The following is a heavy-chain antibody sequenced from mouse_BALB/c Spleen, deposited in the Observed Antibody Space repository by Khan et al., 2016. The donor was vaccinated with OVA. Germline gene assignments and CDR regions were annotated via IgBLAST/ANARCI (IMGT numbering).Heavy chain of an antibody. CDR2: ISSGISTI. V-gene: IGHV5-17*02. D-gene: IGHD1-2*01. J-gene: IGHJ4*01. CDR3: ASPVITTSNGAMDY. Sequence: EVELVESGGGLVQPGGSRKLSCAASGFTFSNFGMYWVRQAPEKGLEWVAYISSGISTIYYADSVKGRFTISRDNPKNTLFLQMTSLRSEDTAMYYCASPVITTSNGAMDYWGQGTSVTVSS. CDR1: GFTFSNFG.